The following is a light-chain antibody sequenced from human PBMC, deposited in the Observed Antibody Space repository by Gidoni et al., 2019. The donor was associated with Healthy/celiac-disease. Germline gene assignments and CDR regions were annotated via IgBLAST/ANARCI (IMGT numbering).Light chain of an antibody. CDR3: QQYDNLPRYT. CDR2: DAS. Sequence: DIQMTQSPSSLSASVGDRVTITCQASQDISNYLNWYQQKPGKAPKLLIYDASNLETGVPSRFSGSGSGTDFTFTISSLQPEDIATYYCQQYDNLPRYTFGQGAGLEIK. CDR1: QDISNY. V-gene: IGKV1-33*01. J-gene: IGKJ2*01.